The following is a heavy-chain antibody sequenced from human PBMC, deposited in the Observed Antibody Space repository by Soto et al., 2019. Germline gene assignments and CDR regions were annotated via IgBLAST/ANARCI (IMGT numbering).Heavy chain of an antibody. CDR3: ERENYDFWSGYYPYYGMDV. CDR1: GYTFTSYG. D-gene: IGHD3-3*01. CDR2: ISAYNGNT. J-gene: IGHJ6*02. Sequence: ASVKVSCKASGYTFTSYGISWVRQAPGQGLEWMGWISAYNGNTNYAQKLQGRVTMTTDTSTSTAYMELRSLRSDDTAVYYCERENYDFWSGYYPYYGMDVWGQGTTVTVSS. V-gene: IGHV1-18*04.